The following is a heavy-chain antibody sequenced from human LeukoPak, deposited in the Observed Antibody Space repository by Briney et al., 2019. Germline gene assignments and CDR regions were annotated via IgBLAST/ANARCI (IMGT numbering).Heavy chain of an antibody. Sequence: SVKVSCKASGYTFTGYYMHWVRQAPGQGLEWMGWISGYNGNTNYAQKLQGRVTMTTDTSTTTAYMELRSLRSDDTAVYYCARGQGLRLWDYWGQGTLVTVSS. D-gene: IGHD5-12*01. CDR3: ARGQGLRLWDY. CDR2: ISGYNGNT. J-gene: IGHJ4*02. CDR1: GYTFTGYY. V-gene: IGHV1-18*04.